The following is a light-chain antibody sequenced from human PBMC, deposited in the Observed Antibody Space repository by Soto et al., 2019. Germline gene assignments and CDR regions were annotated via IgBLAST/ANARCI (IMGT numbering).Light chain of an antibody. CDR2: GAS. Sequence: EIVLTQSPCTLSLSPGERATLSCRASQSVSSSYLAWYQQKPGQAPRLLIYGASSRATGIPDRFSGSGSGTEFTLTISRLEPEDFAVYYCQQYGSSPLTFGQGTKVEIK. V-gene: IGKV3-20*01. J-gene: IGKJ1*01. CDR3: QQYGSSPLT. CDR1: QSVSSSY.